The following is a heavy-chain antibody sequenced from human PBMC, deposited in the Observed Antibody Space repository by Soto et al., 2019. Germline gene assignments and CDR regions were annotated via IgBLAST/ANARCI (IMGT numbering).Heavy chain of an antibody. CDR2: ISYDGSNK. Sequence: QVQLVESGGGVVQPGRSLRLSCAASGFTFSSYAMHWVRQAPGKGLEWVAVISYDGSNKYYADSVKGRFTISRDNSKNTLYLQMNSLRAEDTAVYYCARDVILTGLYYYYGMDVWGQGTTVTVSS. J-gene: IGHJ6*02. CDR3: ARDVILTGLYYYYGMDV. CDR1: GFTFSSYA. D-gene: IGHD3-9*01. V-gene: IGHV3-30-3*01.